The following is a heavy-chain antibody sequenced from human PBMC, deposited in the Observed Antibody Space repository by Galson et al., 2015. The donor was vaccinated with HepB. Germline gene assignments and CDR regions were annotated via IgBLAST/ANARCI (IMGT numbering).Heavy chain of an antibody. Sequence: SVKVSCKASGYTFTSYGISWVRQAPGQGLEWMGWISAYNGNTNYAQKLQGRVTMTTDTSTSTAYMELRSLRSDDTAVYYCARSAPGSGYPYGMDVWGQGTTVTVSS. V-gene: IGHV1-18*04. J-gene: IGHJ6*02. D-gene: IGHD3-22*01. CDR1: GYTFTSYG. CDR2: ISAYNGNT. CDR3: ARSAPGSGYPYGMDV.